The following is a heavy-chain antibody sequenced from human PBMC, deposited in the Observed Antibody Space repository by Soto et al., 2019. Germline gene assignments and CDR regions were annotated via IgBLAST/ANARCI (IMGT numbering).Heavy chain of an antibody. J-gene: IGHJ6*02. CDR3: ARDHTKTVTGYYYYGMDV. D-gene: IGHD4-17*01. CDR2: IWYDGSNK. CDR1: GFTFSSYG. Sequence: GGSLRLSCAASGFTFSSYGMHWVRQAPGKGLEWVAVIWYDGSNKYYADSVKGRFTISRDNSKNTLYLQMNSLRAEDTAVYYCARDHTKTVTGYYYYGMDVWGQGTTATVSS. V-gene: IGHV3-33*01.